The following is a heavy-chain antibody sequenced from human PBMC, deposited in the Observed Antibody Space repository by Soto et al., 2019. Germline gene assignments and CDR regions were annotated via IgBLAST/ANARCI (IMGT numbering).Heavy chain of an antibody. Sequence: QVQLVQSGAEVKKPGSSVKVSCKASGGTFSSYTITWVRQAPGHGLEWMGRVIPLLGITNYAQKFQGRVTLSAYRSTSTAYMERGGLRSEGREVYYCARGGVGAAGGMDGWGQGPTVSVSS. CDR3: ARGGVGAAGGMDG. CDR1: GGTFSSYT. D-gene: IGHD1-26*01. J-gene: IGHJ6*02. CDR2: VIPLLGIT. V-gene: IGHV1-69*02.